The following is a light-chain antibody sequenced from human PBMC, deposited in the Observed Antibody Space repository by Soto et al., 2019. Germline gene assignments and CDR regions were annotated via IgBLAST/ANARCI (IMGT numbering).Light chain of an antibody. Sequence: SYELTQPLSVSVALGQTARITCGGNNIGIKNVHWYQQKPGQAPVLVIYRDSNRPSGIPERFSGSKSGNTATLTISRAQAGDVADYYCQVWDSNVVVFGGGTKLTV. CDR2: RDS. J-gene: IGLJ2*01. V-gene: IGLV3-9*01. CDR3: QVWDSNVVV. CDR1: NIGIKN.